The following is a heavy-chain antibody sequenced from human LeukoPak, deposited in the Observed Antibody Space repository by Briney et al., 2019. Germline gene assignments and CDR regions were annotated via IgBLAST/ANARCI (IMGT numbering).Heavy chain of an antibody. CDR3: TRADYYGSGSLIVDY. D-gene: IGHD3-10*01. V-gene: IGHV4-38-2*02. CDR1: GYFISSGYY. CDR2: IYHSGLA. Sequence: SETLSLTCTVSGYFISSGYYWGWIRQPPGKGLEWIGNIYHSGLAYYNPSLNSRVTISVDTSNNQFSLRLSSVTAADTAVYYCTRADYYGSGSLIVDYWGQGTLVTVSS. J-gene: IGHJ4*02.